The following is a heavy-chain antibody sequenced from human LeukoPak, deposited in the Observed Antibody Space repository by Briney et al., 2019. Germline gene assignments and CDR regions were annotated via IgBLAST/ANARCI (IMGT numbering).Heavy chain of an antibody. CDR3: ARHVAQRPHFFDY. CDR2: IYYSGST. Sequence: NASETLSLTCTVSGGSISSYYWSWIRQPPGKGLEWIGYIYYSGSTKYNSSLRSRVTISVDTSKNQFSLNLSSVTAADTAVYYCARHVAQRPHFFDYWGQGTLVTVSS. V-gene: IGHV4-59*08. CDR1: GGSISSYY. D-gene: IGHD2-21*01. J-gene: IGHJ4*02.